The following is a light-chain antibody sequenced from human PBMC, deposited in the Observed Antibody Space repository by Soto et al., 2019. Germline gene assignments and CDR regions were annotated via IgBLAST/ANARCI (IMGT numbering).Light chain of an antibody. J-gene: IGLJ1*01. CDR2: SNN. Sequence: QSVLTQPPSASGTPGQRITISCSGSSSNIGSHTVNWHQQVPGTAPKLLIYSNNERPSGVPDRFSGSKSGTSASLAISGLQSGDEAEYFCFSFTTTSTHVFGTGTKLTVL. CDR3: FSFTTTSTHV. CDR1: SSNIGSHT. V-gene: IGLV1-44*01.